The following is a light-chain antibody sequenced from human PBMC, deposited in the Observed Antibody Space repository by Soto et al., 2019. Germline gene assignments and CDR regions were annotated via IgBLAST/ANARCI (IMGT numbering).Light chain of an antibody. CDR2: DAS. J-gene: IGKJ2*01. CDR3: QQYSVNPYT. CDR1: QSVSGW. Sequence: DIQMTQSPSTLSASVGDTVTVTCRASQSVSGWLAWYQQKPGEAPKLLIYDASALTRGVPSRFRGSGSGTKFPLTISSLQPDDFATYYCQQYSVNPYTFGQGPNVEI. V-gene: IGKV1-5*01.